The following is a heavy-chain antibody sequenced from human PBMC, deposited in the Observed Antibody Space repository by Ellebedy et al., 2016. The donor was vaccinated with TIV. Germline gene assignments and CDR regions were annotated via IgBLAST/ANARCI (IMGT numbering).Heavy chain of an antibody. CDR3: ARGGGGWYFDN. Sequence: MPGGSLRLSCTVSGDSMRPYCWSWIRQPPGKGLEWVGHICYSGSTSCNPSLKRPVTMSVDMSNSQFSLALASVLAADTAVDFCARGGGGWYFDNWGQGTLVTVTS. CDR2: ICYSGST. CDR1: GDSMRPYC. J-gene: IGHJ4*02. D-gene: IGHD6-19*01. V-gene: IGHV4-59*01.